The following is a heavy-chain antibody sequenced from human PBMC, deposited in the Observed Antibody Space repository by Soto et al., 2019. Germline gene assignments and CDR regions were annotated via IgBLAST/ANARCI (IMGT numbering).Heavy chain of an antibody. CDR2: ISGSGGST. CDR1: GFTFTTYA. D-gene: IGHD4-17*01. V-gene: IGHV3-23*01. Sequence: EVQLLESGGGLVQPGGSLRLSCTASGFTFTTYAMSWVRQAPGKGLEWVSAISGSGGSTYYADSVKGRFTISRDNSKDTLYLQMNSLRAEDTALYYCASRGYGGNSPFDYWGQGTLVTVSS. CDR3: ASRGYGGNSPFDY. J-gene: IGHJ4*02.